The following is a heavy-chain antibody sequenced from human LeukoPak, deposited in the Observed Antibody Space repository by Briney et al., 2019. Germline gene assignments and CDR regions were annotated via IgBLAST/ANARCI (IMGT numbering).Heavy chain of an antibody. V-gene: IGHV1-69*04. J-gene: IGHJ3*02. CDR3: ARPDRTYDAFDI. CDR2: IIPILGIA. Sequence: SVKVSCKASGGTFSSYAISWVRQAPGQGLEWMGRIIPILGIANYAQKFQGRVTITADKSTSTAYMELSSLRSEDTAVYYCARPDRTYDAFDIWGQGTMVTVSS. CDR1: GGTFSSYA.